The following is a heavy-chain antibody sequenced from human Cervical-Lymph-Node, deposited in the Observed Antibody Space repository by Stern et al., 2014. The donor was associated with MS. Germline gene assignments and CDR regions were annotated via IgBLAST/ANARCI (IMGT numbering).Heavy chain of an antibody. V-gene: IGHV2-70*15. CDR1: GFSLSTSGMC. CDR2: LDWDDDK. J-gene: IGHJ6*02. Sequence: QITLQESGPALVKPTQTLTLTCTFSGFSLSTSGMCVSWIRQPPGKALEWLARLDWDDDKNYSPSLKTRLPISKDTSKNQVVLRMTNMDPVDTATYYCARIRWDTSPYFDSSGYMVSSGNPYSYYGMEVWGLGTTVTVSS. CDR3: ARIRWDTSPYFDSSGYMVSSGNPYSYYGMEV. D-gene: IGHD3-22*01.